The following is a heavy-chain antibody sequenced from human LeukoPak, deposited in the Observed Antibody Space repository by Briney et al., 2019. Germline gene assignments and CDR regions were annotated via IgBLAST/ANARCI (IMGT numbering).Heavy chain of an antibody. V-gene: IGHV3-7*01. CDR3: ARDGIVVVPVRHMDV. Sequence: GGSLRLSCAASGFTFSSYWMSWVRQAPGKGLEWVANIKQDGSEKYYVDSVKGRFTISRDNAKNSLYLQMNSLRAEDTAVYYCARDGIVVVPVRHMDVWGKGTTVTVSS. J-gene: IGHJ6*03. CDR2: IKQDGSEK. CDR1: GFTFSSYW. D-gene: IGHD2-2*01.